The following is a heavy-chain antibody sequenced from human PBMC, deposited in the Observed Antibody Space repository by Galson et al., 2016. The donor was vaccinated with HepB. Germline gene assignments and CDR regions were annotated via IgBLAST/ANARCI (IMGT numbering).Heavy chain of an antibody. CDR3: ARLPGYASTFDY. Sequence: SLRLSCAASGFNFRTYSMHWVRQAPDKGLEWVAVTTYDGSETNYADSVKGRFTVSRDNSKTTLFLQMDSLRTEDTAVYYCARLPGYASTFDYWGQGALVTVSS. CDR2: TTYDGSET. CDR1: GFNFRTYS. D-gene: IGHD2-8*01. J-gene: IGHJ4*02. V-gene: IGHV3-30*04.